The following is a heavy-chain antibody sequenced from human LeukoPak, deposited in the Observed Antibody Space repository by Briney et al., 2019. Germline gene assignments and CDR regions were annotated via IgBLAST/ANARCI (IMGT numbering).Heavy chain of an antibody. CDR3: ARVAVAGPTGWFDS. V-gene: IGHV3-21*01. CDR1: GFALRSYT. Sequence: GGSMRLSCAASGFALRSYTVTWVRQAPGKGLEWVSSISSTSAYIYYAESVKGRFSISRDNVDNVVHLQMSSLRNEDTAFYYCARVAVAGPTGWFDSWGQGTLVTVSS. J-gene: IGHJ5*01. D-gene: IGHD6-19*01. CDR2: ISSTSAYI.